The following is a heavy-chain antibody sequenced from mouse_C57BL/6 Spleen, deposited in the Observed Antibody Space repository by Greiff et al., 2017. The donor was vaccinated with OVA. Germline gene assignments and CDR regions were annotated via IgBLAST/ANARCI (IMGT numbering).Heavy chain of an antibody. V-gene: IGHV1-53*01. D-gene: IGHD4-1*02. Sequence: QVQLQQPGTDLVKPGASVKLSCKASGYTFTSYWMHWVKQRPGQGLEWIGNINPSNGGTNYNEKFKSKATLTGDKASSTAYLQLSSLTSEDSAVYYCARFNCDRGHWYFDVWGTGTTVTVSS. CDR3: ARFNCDRGHWYFDV. CDR1: GYTFTSYW. J-gene: IGHJ1*03. CDR2: INPSNGGT.